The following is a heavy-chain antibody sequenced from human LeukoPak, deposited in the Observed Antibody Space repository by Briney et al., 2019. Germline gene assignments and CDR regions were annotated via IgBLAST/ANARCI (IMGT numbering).Heavy chain of an antibody. CDR3: ARGFNDYNNDVYYYYMDV. CDR2: IYTSGST. V-gene: IGHV4-4*07. J-gene: IGHJ6*03. D-gene: IGHD4-11*01. Sequence: PSETLSLTCTVSGGSISSYYWSWIRQPAGKGLEWIGRIYTSGSTNYNPSLKSRVTMSVDTSKNQFSLKLSSVTAADTAVYYCARGFNDYNNDVYYYYMDVWGKGTTVTVSS. CDR1: GGSISSYY.